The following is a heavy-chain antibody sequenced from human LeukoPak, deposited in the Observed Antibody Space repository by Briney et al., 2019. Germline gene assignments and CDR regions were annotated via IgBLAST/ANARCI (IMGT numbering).Heavy chain of an antibody. D-gene: IGHD4/OR15-4a*01. V-gene: IGHV3-9*01. CDR2: ISWNSGSI. CDR1: GFTFDDYA. J-gene: IGHJ6*03. CDR3: ATDGWPRDYGDYHYYMDV. Sequence: GGSLRLSCAASGFTFDDYAMHWVRQAPGKGLEWVSGISWNSGSIGYADSVKGRFTISRDNAKNSLYLQMNSLRAEDTALYYCATDGWPRDYGDYHYYMDVWGKGTTVTVSS.